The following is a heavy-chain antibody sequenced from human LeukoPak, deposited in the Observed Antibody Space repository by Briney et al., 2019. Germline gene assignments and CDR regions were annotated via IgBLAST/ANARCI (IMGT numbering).Heavy chain of an antibody. Sequence: PSETLSLTCTVSGGSISSYYWSWIRQPPGKGLEWIGYIYYSGSTNYNPSLKSRVTISVDTSKNQFSLKLSSVTAADTAVYYCARDVAVAVFDPWGQGTLVTVSS. CDR2: IYYSGST. CDR1: GGSISSYY. CDR3: ARDVAVAVFDP. D-gene: IGHD6-19*01. V-gene: IGHV4-59*01. J-gene: IGHJ5*02.